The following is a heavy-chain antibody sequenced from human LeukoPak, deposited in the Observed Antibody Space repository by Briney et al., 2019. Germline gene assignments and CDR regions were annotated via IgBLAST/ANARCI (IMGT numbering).Heavy chain of an antibody. CDR1: EFTISDYA. CDR2: IDKTTYPT. D-gene: IGHD6-19*01. J-gene: IGHJ4*02. CDR3: AKFEGATIPGWFNDY. V-gene: IGHV3-23*05. Sequence: PGGSLRLSCAASEFTISDYAMGWVRQAPGKGLEWVSTIDKTTYPTFYADSVKGRFTISRDNSKNTLYLQMNSLRAEDTAVYFCAKFEGATIPGWFNDYWGQGILVTVSS.